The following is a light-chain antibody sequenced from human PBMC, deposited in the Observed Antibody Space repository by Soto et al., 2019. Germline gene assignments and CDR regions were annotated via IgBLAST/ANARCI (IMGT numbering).Light chain of an antibody. V-gene: IGKV1-39*01. CDR3: QQSYSTPLT. CDR1: QSVHIY. CDR2: SAS. Sequence: DIQMTQSPSSLSASVGDTVTITCRASQSVHIYLNWYQQRPGKAPKLLIYSASSLESGVPSRFSGSGTGTDFTLTISSLQPEDFAIYHCQQSYSTPLTFGGGTKVEIK. J-gene: IGKJ4*01.